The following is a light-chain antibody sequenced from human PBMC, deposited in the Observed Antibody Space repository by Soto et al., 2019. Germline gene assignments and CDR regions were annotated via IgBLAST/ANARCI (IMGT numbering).Light chain of an antibody. CDR1: QGISSY. CDR3: QQLNSYPLT. J-gene: IGKJ3*01. V-gene: IGKV1-9*01. Sequence: IQLTHSPSSLSASVGDRVTITCRASQGISSYLAWYQQKPGKDPKLLIYAASTLQSGVQSRFSGSGSGTDFTLTISSLQPEDFATYYCQQLNSYPLTFGPGTKVDIK. CDR2: AAS.